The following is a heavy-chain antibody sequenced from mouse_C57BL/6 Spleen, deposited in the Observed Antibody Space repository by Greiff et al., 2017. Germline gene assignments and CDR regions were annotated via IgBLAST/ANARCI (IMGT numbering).Heavy chain of an antibody. CDR3: ARDGTYDYHYAMDY. D-gene: IGHD2-4*01. J-gene: IGHJ4*01. Sequence: EVMLVESGGDLVKPGGSLKLSCAASGFTFSSYGMSWVRQTPDKRLEWVATISSGGSYTYYPDSVKGRFTISRDNAKNTLYLQMSSLKSEDTAMYYCARDGTYDYHYAMDYWGQGTSVTGSS. V-gene: IGHV5-6*02. CDR1: GFTFSSYG. CDR2: ISSGGSYT.